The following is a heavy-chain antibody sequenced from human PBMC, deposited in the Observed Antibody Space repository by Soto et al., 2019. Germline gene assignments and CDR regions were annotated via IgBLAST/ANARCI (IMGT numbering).Heavy chain of an antibody. CDR2: MSHSGGT. D-gene: IGHD1-1*01. V-gene: IGHV4-34*01. CDR1: GGFVSSGTYY. Sequence: QVQLQQWGAGLLKPSETLSLTCAVYGGFVSSGTYYGSWLRQPPGKGLEWIGAMSHSGGTHFNQSLKNRVTISVDTSKHQFSLKMSSVTAADTALYYCARVERGTVTTVVDAFDIWGPGKMVTVSS. CDR3: ARVERGTVTTVVDAFDI. J-gene: IGHJ3*02.